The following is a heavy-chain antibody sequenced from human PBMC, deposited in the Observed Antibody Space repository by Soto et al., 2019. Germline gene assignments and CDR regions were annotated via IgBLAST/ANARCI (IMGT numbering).Heavy chain of an antibody. J-gene: IGHJ4*02. D-gene: IGHD1-26*01. V-gene: IGHV2-5*02. CDR1: GFSLTTDRVG. CDR2: IYWDDSK. Sequence: QITLKYSCPTLVKPTQTLTLTCTFSGFSLTTDRVGVGWIRQPPGEALEWLAVIYWDDSKTYRPSLESRLTITKDTSKNQVALTMTNMDSLDTATYYCAHAYGGRSLYWGQGTLVTVSS. CDR3: AHAYGGRSLY.